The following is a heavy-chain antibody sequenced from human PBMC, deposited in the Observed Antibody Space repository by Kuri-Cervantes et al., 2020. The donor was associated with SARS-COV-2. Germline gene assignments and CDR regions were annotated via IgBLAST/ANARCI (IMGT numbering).Heavy chain of an antibody. V-gene: IGHV3-30*19. CDR2: ILYDGSNK. CDR1: GFTFSSYV. J-gene: IGHJ3*02. Sequence: GESLKISCAASGFTFSSYVMHWVRQAPGKGLEWVAVILYDGSNKYYADSVKGRFTISRDNSKNTLYLQMNSLRAEDTAVYYCARDSVPVGATYDAFDIWGQGTMVTVSS. D-gene: IGHD1-26*01. CDR3: ARDSVPVGATYDAFDI.